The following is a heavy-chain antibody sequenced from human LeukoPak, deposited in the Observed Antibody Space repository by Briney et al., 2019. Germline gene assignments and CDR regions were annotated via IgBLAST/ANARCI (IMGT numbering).Heavy chain of an antibody. V-gene: IGHV3-11*04. J-gene: IGHJ4*02. CDR1: GFTFSDYY. D-gene: IGHD1-20*01. CDR2: ISSSGSTI. Sequence: GGSLRLSCAASGFTFSDYYMRWSRQAPGKGLGWASSISSSGSTIYYADSVKGRFTISMDSAETALDLKMNSLRAEDTAGYYCAREGARGITGSKYYFDYWGQGTLVTVSS. CDR3: AREGARGITGSKYYFDY.